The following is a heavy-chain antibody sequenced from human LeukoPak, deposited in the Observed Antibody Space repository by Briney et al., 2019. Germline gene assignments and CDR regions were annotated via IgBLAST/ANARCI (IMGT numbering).Heavy chain of an antibody. J-gene: IGHJ4*02. Sequence: PGGSLRLSCAASGFTFSSYSMNWVRQAPGKGLEWVANIKQDGSEKYYVDSVKGRFTISRDNAKNSLYLQMNSLRAEDMAVYYCARDLRFTMIVVAPLDYWGQGTLVTVSS. CDR2: IKQDGSEK. D-gene: IGHD3-22*01. CDR1: GFTFSSYS. CDR3: ARDLRFTMIVVAPLDY. V-gene: IGHV3-7*01.